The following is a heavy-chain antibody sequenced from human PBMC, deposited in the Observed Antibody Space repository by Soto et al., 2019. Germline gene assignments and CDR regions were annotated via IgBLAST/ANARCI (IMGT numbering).Heavy chain of an antibody. CDR3: ATDIVATIGFSTVDY. D-gene: IGHD5-12*01. J-gene: IGHJ4*02. CDR1: GFTFSSYG. CDR2: ISYDGSNK. V-gene: IGHV3-30*03. Sequence: QVQLVESGGGVVQPGRSLRLSCAASGFTFSSYGMHWVRQAPGKGLEWVAVISYDGSNKYYADSVKGRFTISRDNSKNALYLQMNSLRAKDTAVYYCATDIVATIGFSTVDYWGQGTLVTVSS.